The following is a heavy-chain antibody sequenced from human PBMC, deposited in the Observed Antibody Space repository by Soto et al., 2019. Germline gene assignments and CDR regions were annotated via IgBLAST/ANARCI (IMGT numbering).Heavy chain of an antibody. J-gene: IGHJ4*02. V-gene: IGHV1-18*01. CDR3: ARVPRITMVRGVIINPLHFDY. CDR2: ISAYNGNT. CDR1: GYTFTSYG. Sequence: ASVKGSCKASGYTFTSYGISWVRQAPGQGLEWMGWISAYNGNTNYAQKLQGRVTMTTDTSTSTAYMELRSLRSDDTAVYYCARVPRITMVRGVIINPLHFDYWGQGTLVTVSS. D-gene: IGHD3-10*01.